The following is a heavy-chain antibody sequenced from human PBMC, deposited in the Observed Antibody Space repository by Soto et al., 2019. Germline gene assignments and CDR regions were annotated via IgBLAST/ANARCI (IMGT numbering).Heavy chain of an antibody. J-gene: IGHJ6*02. CDR2: INAGNGNT. CDR1: GYTFTSYA. V-gene: IGHV1-3*01. D-gene: IGHD2-2*01. Sequence: ASVKVSCKASGYTFTSYAMHWVRQAPGQRLEWMGWINAGNGNTKYSQKFQGRVTITRDTSASTAYMELSSLRSEDTAVYYCARDGGYCSSTSCPDYYYYYYYGMDVWGQGTTVTVSS. CDR3: ARDGGYCSSTSCPDYYYYYYYGMDV.